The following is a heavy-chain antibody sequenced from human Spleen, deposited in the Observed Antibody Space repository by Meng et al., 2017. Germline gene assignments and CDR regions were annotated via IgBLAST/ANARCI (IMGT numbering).Heavy chain of an antibody. V-gene: IGHV4-61*09. CDR3: ARDPAHQSMVATGRFDY. D-gene: IGHD5-12*01. CDR1: GGSISSDIYY. J-gene: IGHJ4*02. CDR2: IYTSGST. Sequence: SETLSLTCSVSGGSISSDIYYWSWIRQPAGKGLEWVGHIYTSGSTIYNPSLKSRVTISADTSKNQFSLKLSSVTAADTAVYYCARDPAHQSMVATGRFDYWGQGTLVTVSS.